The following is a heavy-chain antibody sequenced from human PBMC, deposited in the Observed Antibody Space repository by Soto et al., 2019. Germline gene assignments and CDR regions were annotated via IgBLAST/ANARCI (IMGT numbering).Heavy chain of an antibody. D-gene: IGHD1-1*01. CDR2: IKSKTDGGTI. V-gene: IGHV3-15*01. CDR1: GFTFSNAW. CDR3: TTTGTIDY. J-gene: IGHJ4*02. Sequence: GGSLRLSCAASGFTFSNAWMTWVRQAPGKGPEWIGRIKSKTDGGTIYYAAPVKGRFTISRDDSKNTVYLQMNSLKIEDTAVYYCTTTGTIDYWGQGXMVTVSS.